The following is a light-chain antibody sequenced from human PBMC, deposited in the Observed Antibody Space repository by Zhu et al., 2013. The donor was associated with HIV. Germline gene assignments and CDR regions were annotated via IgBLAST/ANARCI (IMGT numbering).Light chain of an antibody. CDR2: AAS. Sequence: DIQLTQSPSFLSASVGDRVTITCRASHDIGQYLAWYQQKPGKAPKLLIYAASTLQSGVPLRFGGSGSGTDFTLTISSLRPEDFATYYCQHVNSNAAFGPGTKVDV. J-gene: IGKJ3*01. V-gene: IGKV1-9*01. CDR1: HDIGQY. CDR3: QHVNSNAA.